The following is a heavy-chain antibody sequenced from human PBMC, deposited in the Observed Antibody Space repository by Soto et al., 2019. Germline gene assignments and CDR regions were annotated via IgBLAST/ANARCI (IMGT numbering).Heavy chain of an antibody. CDR2: IIPIFGTA. V-gene: IGHV1-69*13. D-gene: IGHD1-20*01. CDR1: GGTFSSYA. J-gene: IGHJ6*02. CDR3: ASILTGTDYYYYGMDV. Sequence: ASVKVSCKASGGTFSSYAISWVRQAPGQGLEWMGGIIPIFGTANYAQKFQGRVTITADESTSTAYMELSSLRSEDTAVCYCASILTGTDYYYYGMDVWGQGTTVTVSS.